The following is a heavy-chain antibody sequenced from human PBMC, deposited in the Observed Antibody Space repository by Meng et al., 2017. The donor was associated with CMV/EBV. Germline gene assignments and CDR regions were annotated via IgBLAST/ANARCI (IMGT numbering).Heavy chain of an antibody. V-gene: IGHV3-7*01. Sequence: GESLKISCAASGFTFSSYWMSWVRQAPGKGLEWVANIKQDGSEKYYVDSVKGRFTISRDNAKNSLYLQMNSLRAEDTAVYYCARIGYCSSTSCYLHYYYYYGMDVWGQGTTVTVSS. CDR1: GFTFSSYW. J-gene: IGHJ6*02. D-gene: IGHD2-2*01. CDR3: ARIGYCSSTSCYLHYYYYYGMDV. CDR2: IKQDGSEK.